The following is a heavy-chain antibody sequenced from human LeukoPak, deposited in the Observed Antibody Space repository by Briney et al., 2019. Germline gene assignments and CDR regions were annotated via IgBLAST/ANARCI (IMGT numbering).Heavy chain of an antibody. D-gene: IGHD6-13*01. CDR2: IYSTGST. CDR3: ARQIASAGTAGFDF. CDR1: GGSISSYY. Sequence: WETLSLTCTVSGGSISSYYWSWIRQPAGKGLKGSGRIYSTGSTNYNPSLKSRVTMSVDTSKNHFSLRLRSVTAADTAVYYCARQIASAGTAGFDFGGQGALVTVSS. V-gene: IGHV4-4*07. J-gene: IGHJ4*02.